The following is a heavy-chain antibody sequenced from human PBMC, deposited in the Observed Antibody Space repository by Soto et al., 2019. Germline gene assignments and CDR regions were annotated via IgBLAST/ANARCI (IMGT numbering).Heavy chain of an antibody. CDR3: ARQGFIVVVVAATRWGWFDP. D-gene: IGHD2-15*01. CDR2: IYYSGST. V-gene: IGHV4-39*01. J-gene: IGHJ5*02. Sequence: PSETLSLTCTVSGGSISSSSYYWGWIRQPPGKGLEWIGSIYYSGSTYYNPSLKSRVTISVDTSKNQFSLKLSSVTAADTAVYYCARQGFIVVVVAATRWGWFDPWGQGTLVTVSS. CDR1: GGSISSSSYY.